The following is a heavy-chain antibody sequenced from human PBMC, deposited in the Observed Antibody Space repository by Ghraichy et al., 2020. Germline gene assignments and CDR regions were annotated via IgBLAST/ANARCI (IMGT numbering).Heavy chain of an antibody. J-gene: IGHJ4*02. CDR1: GGSFSGYY. V-gene: IGHV4-34*01. CDR3: ARKSNAVAGTFAY. Sequence: SETLSLTCAVYGGSFSGYYWSWIRQPPGKRLEWIGEINHSGSTNYNPSLKSRVTISVDTSKNQFSLKLSSVTAADTAVYYCARKSNAVAGTFAYWGQGTLVTVSS. CDR2: INHSGST. D-gene: IGHD6-19*01.